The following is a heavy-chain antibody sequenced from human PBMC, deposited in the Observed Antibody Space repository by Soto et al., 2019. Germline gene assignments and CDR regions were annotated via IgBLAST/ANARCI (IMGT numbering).Heavy chain of an antibody. CDR1: GGSISSYY. Sequence: TLSLTCTVSGGSISSYYWSWIRQPPGKGLEWIGYIYYSGSTNYNPSLKSRVTISVDTSKNQFSLKLSSVTAADTAVYYCARFRAARGNYYYMDVWGKGTTVTVSS. CDR2: IYYSGST. CDR3: ARFRAARGNYYYMDV. J-gene: IGHJ6*03. V-gene: IGHV4-59*08. D-gene: IGHD6-6*01.